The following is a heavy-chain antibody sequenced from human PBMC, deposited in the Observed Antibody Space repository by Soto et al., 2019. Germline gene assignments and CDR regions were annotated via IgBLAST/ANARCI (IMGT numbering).Heavy chain of an antibody. D-gene: IGHD6-13*01. J-gene: IGHJ4*02. CDR2: ISSSSSYT. V-gene: IGHV3-11*05. CDR3: ARSRTSSWSHFEY. CDR1: GFTFSDYY. Sequence: QVQLVESGGGLVMPGGSLRLSCAASGFTFSDYYMNWIRQAPGKWLEWVSFISSSSSYTNYADFVMGRFTISRDNANNLVFLQMNSLRYEDTAVYYCARSRTSSWSHFEYWGQGTLATVSS.